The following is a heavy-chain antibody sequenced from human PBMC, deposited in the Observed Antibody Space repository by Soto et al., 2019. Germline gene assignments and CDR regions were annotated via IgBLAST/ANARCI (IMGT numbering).Heavy chain of an antibody. CDR3: ARHGLHYGDYDYYYGMDV. CDR1: GYSFTSYW. J-gene: IGHJ6*02. Sequence: RGESLKISCKGSGYSFTSYWIGWVRQMPGKGLEWMGIIYPGDSDTRYSPSFQGQVTISADKSISTAYLQWSSLKASDTAMYYCARHGLHYGDYDYYYGMDVWGQGTTVTVSS. D-gene: IGHD4-17*01. CDR2: IYPGDSDT. V-gene: IGHV5-51*01.